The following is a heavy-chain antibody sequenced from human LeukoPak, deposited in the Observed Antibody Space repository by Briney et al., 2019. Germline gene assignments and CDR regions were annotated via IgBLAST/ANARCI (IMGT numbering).Heavy chain of an antibody. CDR2: IYPRDGST. CDR1: GYSFTSNY. V-gene: IGHV1-46*01. J-gene: IGHJ4*02. CDR3: ARVQEAFDY. Sequence: GASVKVFCKASGYSFTSNYIHWVRQAPGQGLEWMGMIYPRDGSTSYAQKFQGRVTVTRDTSTSTVHMELSGLRSEDTAVYYCARVQEAFDYWGQGTLVTVSS.